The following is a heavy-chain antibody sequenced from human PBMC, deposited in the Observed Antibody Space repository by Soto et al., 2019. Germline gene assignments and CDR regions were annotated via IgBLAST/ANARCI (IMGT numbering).Heavy chain of an antibody. V-gene: IGHV4-34*01. Sequence: QVQLQQWGAGLLKPSETLSLSCAVYGGSFSGYYWSWIRQPPGKGLEWIGEINHSGSTNYNPSLKSRVTISVDTYKNQFSLKLSSVTAADTAVYYCAASRIAAAGTSYYFDYWGQGTLVTVSA. J-gene: IGHJ4*02. CDR1: GGSFSGYY. CDR3: AASRIAAAGTSYYFDY. D-gene: IGHD6-13*01. CDR2: INHSGST.